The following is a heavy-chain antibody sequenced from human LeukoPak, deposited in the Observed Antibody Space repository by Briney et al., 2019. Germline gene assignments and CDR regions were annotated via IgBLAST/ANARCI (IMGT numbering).Heavy chain of an antibody. D-gene: IGHD1-26*01. CDR1: GFTFSSYS. J-gene: IGHJ4*02. CDR3: AKVLVVGATPFDY. Sequence: GGSLRLSCAASGFTFSSYSMNWVRQAPGKGLEWVSAISGSGGSTYYADSVKGRFTISRDNSKNTLYLQMNSLRAEDTAVYYCAKVLVVGATPFDYWGQGTLVTVSS. CDR2: ISGSGGST. V-gene: IGHV3-23*01.